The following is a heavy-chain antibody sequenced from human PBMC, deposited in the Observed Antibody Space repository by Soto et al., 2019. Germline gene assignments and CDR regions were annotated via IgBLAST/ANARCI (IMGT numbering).Heavy chain of an antibody. D-gene: IGHD2-15*01. Sequence: ESGPTLVNPTQTLTLTCTFSVFSLSTSGMCVSWIRQPPGKGLEWIGYIYYSGSTNYNPSLKSRVTISVDTSKNQFSLKLSSVTAADTAVYYCARRYGGTFDYWGQGTLVTVSS. CDR3: ARRYGGTFDY. V-gene: IGHV4-61*08. J-gene: IGHJ4*02. CDR2: IYYSGST. CDR1: VFSLSTSGMC.